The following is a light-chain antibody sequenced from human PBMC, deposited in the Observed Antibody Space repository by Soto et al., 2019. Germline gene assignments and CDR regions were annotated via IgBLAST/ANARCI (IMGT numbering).Light chain of an antibody. CDR2: DAS. Sequence: DIRMTQSPSTLASSVGDRVTITCRASQSIGTWLAWYQQKPGKAPKLLIYDASTLESGVPSRFSGSGSGTEFTLIISSLQPDDFATYYCQQYDTYSMYTFGQGTKVDI. J-gene: IGKJ2*01. CDR1: QSIGTW. CDR3: QQYDTYSMYT. V-gene: IGKV1-5*01.